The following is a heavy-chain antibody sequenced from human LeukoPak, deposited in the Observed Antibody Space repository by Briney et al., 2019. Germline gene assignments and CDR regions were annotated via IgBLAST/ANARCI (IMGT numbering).Heavy chain of an antibody. J-gene: IGHJ5*02. CDR1: GFTFRRYW. Sequence: GGSLRLSCAASGFTFRRYWMSWVRQAPGKGLEWVANMKLDGSEEYYVDSVKGRFTISSDNAKNSLYLQMNSLRVDDTAVYYCARWARYCSSGSCYSWFDPWGQGTLVTVSS. D-gene: IGHD2-15*01. CDR2: MKLDGSEE. CDR3: ARWARYCSSGSCYSWFDP. V-gene: IGHV3-7*01.